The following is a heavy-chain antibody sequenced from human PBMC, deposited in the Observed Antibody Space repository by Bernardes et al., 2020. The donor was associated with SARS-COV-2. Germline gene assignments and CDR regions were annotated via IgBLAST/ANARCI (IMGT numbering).Heavy chain of an antibody. D-gene: IGHD3-10*01. Sequence: SETLSLTCTISGGSFSYDYWSWVRQAPGKGLEWIGYIYYSGHTKYNPSLESRGTMSVHTSKKQFSLKLSAVTAADTAVYYCAILRSGGFDPLGQGTLVTVSS. CDR2: IYYSGHT. J-gene: IGHJ5*02. CDR3: AILRSGGFDP. CDR1: GGSFSYDY. V-gene: IGHV4-59*01.